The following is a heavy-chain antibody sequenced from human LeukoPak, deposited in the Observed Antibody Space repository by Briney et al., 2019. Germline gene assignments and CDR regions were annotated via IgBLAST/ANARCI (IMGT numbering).Heavy chain of an antibody. Sequence: GGSLRLSCAASGFNFKNYGMHWVRQAPGKGLEWVAVISYDGSNKYYADSVKGRFTISRDNSKNTLYLQMNSLRAEDTAVYYCAKGRGYSYGYNYFDYWGQGTLVTVSS. CDR2: ISYDGSNK. CDR1: GFNFKNYG. CDR3: AKGRGYSYGYNYFDY. V-gene: IGHV3-30*18. J-gene: IGHJ4*02. D-gene: IGHD5-18*01.